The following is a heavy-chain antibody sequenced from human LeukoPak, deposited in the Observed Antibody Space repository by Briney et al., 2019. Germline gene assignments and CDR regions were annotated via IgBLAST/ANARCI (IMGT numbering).Heavy chain of an antibody. CDR2: IYYSGST. CDR3: ARDRHDSASYNWFDP. J-gene: IGHJ5*02. Sequence: SETLSLTCTVSGGSISSYYWSWIRQPPGKGLEWIGYIYYSGSTNYNPSLKSRVTISVDTSKNQFSLKLSSVTAADTAVYYCARDRHDSASYNWFDPWGQGTLVTVSS. V-gene: IGHV4-59*01. CDR1: GGSISSYY. D-gene: IGHD2-21*02.